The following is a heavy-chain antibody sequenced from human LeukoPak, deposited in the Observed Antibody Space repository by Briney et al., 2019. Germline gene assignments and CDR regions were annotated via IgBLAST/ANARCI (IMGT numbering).Heavy chain of an antibody. CDR1: GFTFSNYA. J-gene: IGHJ4*02. V-gene: IGHV3-23*01. D-gene: IGHD2-2*01. Sequence: GGSLRLSCAASGFTFSNYAMSWVRQAPGKGLEWVSAMSGSGGSTYYADSVKGRFTISRDNSKNTLYLQMDGLRAEDTAVYYCAKRGSVGIDYWGQGALVTVSS. CDR3: AKRGSVGIDY. CDR2: MSGSGGST.